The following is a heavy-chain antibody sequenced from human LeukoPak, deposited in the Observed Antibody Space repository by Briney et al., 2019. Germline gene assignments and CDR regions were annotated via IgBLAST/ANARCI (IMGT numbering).Heavy chain of an antibody. Sequence: GGSLSLSCATSGFTFSNHAMHWVRQATGKGLEWVSAIGTAGDTFYPGSVKGRSTISRENAKNSLSLQMNSLRAEDTAVYYCVRQQTPHGNFDYWGQGTLVTVSS. CDR2: IGTAGDT. V-gene: IGHV3-13*01. CDR3: VRQQTPHGNFDY. D-gene: IGHD1-26*01. CDR1: GFTFSNHA. J-gene: IGHJ4*02.